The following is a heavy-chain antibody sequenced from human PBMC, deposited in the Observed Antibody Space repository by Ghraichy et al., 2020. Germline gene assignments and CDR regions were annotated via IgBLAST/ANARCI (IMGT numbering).Heavy chain of an antibody. V-gene: IGHV4-34*01. CDR2: INHSGST. Sequence: SETLSLTCAVYGGSFSGYYWSWIRQPPGKGLEWIGEINHSGSTNYNPSLKSRVTISVDTSKNQFSLKLSSVTAADTAVYYCARVGDSGIAVAGTGFVYWGQGTLVTVSS. CDR1: GGSFSGYY. CDR3: ARVGDSGIAVAGTGFVY. D-gene: IGHD6-19*01. J-gene: IGHJ4*02.